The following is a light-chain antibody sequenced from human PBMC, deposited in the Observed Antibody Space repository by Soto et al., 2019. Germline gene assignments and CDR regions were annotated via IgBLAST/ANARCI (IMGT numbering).Light chain of an antibody. CDR1: QSVSSGN. CDR2: GTS. J-gene: IGKJ1*01. CDR3: HQRQRWPRT. V-gene: IGKV3-20*01. Sequence: EIVLTQSPGTLSLSPGQRATLSCRASQSVSSGNLAWCQQKPGQAPRLLIYGTSNRATGITDRFTGSGSGTEFTLTISRLEPEDFAFYYCHQRQRWPRTFGQGTKVDIK.